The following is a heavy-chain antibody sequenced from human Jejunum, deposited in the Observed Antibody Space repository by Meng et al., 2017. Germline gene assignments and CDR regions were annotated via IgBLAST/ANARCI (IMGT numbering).Heavy chain of an antibody. CDR2: INPNSGGT. V-gene: IGHV1-2*02. D-gene: IGHD2-8*01. J-gene: IGHJ4*02. Sequence: QGQPVQSGVDVKQPGASVKGSCKASGYSFSDYYMHWVRQAPGQGLEWMGWINPNSGGTKYAQKFQGKVTMTRDTSISTAYMELRSLRYNDTAMFYCAREVMAADGNQIDYWGQGTLVTVSS. CDR1: GYSFSDYY. CDR3: AREVMAADGNQIDY.